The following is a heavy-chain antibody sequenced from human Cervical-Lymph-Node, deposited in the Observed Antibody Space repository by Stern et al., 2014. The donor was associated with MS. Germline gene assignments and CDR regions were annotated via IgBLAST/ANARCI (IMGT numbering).Heavy chain of an antibody. CDR3: AADPRYYYDSSGSPY. V-gene: IGHV1-58*01. J-gene: IGHJ4*02. CDR1: GFTFTSSA. Sequence: QLVESGPEVKKPGTSVKVSCKASGFTFTSSAVQWVRQARGQRLEWIGWIVVGSGTTNYAQKFQERVTITRDMSTSTAYMELSSLGSEDTALYYCAADPRYYYDSSGSPYWGQGTLVTVSS. CDR2: IVVGSGTT. D-gene: IGHD3-22*01.